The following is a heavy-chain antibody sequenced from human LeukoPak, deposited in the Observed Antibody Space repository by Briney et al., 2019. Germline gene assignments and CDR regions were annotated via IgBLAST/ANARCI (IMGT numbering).Heavy chain of an antibody. CDR2: ISSSGSGDNT. CDR3: ARDRIVATNYYYYGMDV. Sequence: PGGSLKLSCAASGVTLSTYAMSWARQAPGKGLEWVSGISSSGSGDNTYYADSVKGRFTISRDNSKNTLYLQMNSLRAEDTAVYYCARDRIVATNYYYYGMDVWGQGTTVTVSS. J-gene: IGHJ6*02. D-gene: IGHD5-12*01. V-gene: IGHV3-23*01. CDR1: GVTLSTYA.